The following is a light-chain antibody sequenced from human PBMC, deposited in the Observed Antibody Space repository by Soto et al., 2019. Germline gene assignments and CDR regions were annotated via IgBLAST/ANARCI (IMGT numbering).Light chain of an antibody. Sequence: DIPMTQSPSTLSASVGDRVTITCRASQSISGWLAWYQQKPGQAPKLLIYDASTLESGVPSRFSGSGSGTEFTLTISSLQREDFATYYCQQYTSYSQYTFGQGTRREIK. V-gene: IGKV1-5*01. CDR1: QSISGW. J-gene: IGKJ2*01. CDR2: DAS. CDR3: QQYTSYSQYT.